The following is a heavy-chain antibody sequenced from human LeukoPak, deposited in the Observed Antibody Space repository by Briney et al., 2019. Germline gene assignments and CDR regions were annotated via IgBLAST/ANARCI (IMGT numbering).Heavy chain of an antibody. D-gene: IGHD6-13*01. V-gene: IGHV4-59*01. CDR2: IYYSEST. Sequence: PSETLSLTCTVSGGSISSYYWSWIRQPPGKGLEWIGYIYYSESTNYNPSLKSRVTISVDTSKNQFSLKLSSVTAADTAVYYCARYSSSSFDPWGQGTLVTVSS. CDR3: ARYSSSSFDP. J-gene: IGHJ5*02. CDR1: GGSISSYY.